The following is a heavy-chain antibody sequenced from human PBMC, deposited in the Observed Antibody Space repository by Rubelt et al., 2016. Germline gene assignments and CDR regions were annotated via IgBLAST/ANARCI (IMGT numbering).Heavy chain of an antibody. J-gene: IGHJ4*02. CDR3: ARVLYSYAFYDY. CDR1: GGSISSGSYY. Sequence: QLQLQESGPGLVKPSETLSLTCTVSGGSISSGSYYWGWIRQPPGKGLEWVSSFSNAAGGTTFYADPVKGRFPISRDTSKNTLYLQMSSLRAEDTAVYYCARVLYSYAFYDYWGQGTLVTVSS. D-gene: IGHD3-16*01. CDR2: NAAGGTT. V-gene: IGHV4-39*07.